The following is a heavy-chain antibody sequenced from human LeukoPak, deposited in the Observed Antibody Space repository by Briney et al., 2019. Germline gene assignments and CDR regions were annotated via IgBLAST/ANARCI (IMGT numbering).Heavy chain of an antibody. CDR1: GFTVSSNY. J-gene: IGHJ6*02. CDR3: ARVDQGDSSGWYIEYYYGMDV. CDR2: IYSGGST. V-gene: IGHV3-66*01. Sequence: GGSLRLSCAASGFTVSSNYRSWVRQAPGKGLEWVSVIYSGGSTYYADSVKGRVTISRDNSKNTLYLQMNILRAEDTAVYYCARVDQGDSSGWYIEYYYGMDVWGQGATVTVSS. D-gene: IGHD6-19*01.